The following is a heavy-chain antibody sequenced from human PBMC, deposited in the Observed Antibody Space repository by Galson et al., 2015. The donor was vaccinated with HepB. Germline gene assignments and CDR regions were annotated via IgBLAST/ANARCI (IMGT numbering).Heavy chain of an antibody. CDR2: INAGNGNT. CDR3: ARGSSGDHGWYRELYYFDY. V-gene: IGHV1-3*01. D-gene: IGHD6-19*01. J-gene: IGHJ4*02. CDR1: GYTFTSYA. Sequence: SVKVSCKASGYTFTSYAMHWVRQAPGQRLEWMGWINAGNGNTKYSQKFQGRVTITRDTSASTAYMELSSLRSEDTAVYYCARGSSGDHGWYRELYYFDYWGQGTLVTVSS.